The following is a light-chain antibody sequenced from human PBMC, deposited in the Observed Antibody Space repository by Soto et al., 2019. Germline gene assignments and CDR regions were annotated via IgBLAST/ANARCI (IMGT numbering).Light chain of an antibody. CDR1: NSDVGAYNF. J-gene: IGLJ3*02. Sequence: SALTQPASASGSPGQSITISCTGSNSDVGAYNFVSWFQQHPGKAPNLIIYEVTSRPSGVSSRFSGSKSGNTASLTISGIQAEDEADYYCCSYTKTIIHWVFGGGTKLTVL. CDR2: EVT. CDR3: CSYTKTIIHWV. V-gene: IGLV2-14*01.